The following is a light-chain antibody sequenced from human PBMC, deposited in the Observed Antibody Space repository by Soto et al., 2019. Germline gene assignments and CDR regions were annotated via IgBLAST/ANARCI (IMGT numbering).Light chain of an antibody. V-gene: IGKV3-15*01. CDR2: GAA. CDR1: QSVFSG. J-gene: IGKJ1*01. CDR3: QQYHNWPA. Sequence: EIVMTQSPATLSVSPGERATLSCRASQSVFSGLAWYQQKPGQAPRLLIYGAATRATGIPARFSGSGSGTEFTLTISSLQSEDFAVYYCQQYHNWPAFGQGTKV.